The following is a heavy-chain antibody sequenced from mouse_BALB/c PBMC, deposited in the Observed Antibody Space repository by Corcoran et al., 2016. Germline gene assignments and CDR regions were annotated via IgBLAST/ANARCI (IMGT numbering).Heavy chain of an antibody. CDR2: ISYDGSN. D-gene: IGHD1-1*02. CDR3: ASMDRY. CDR1: GYSITSGYY. V-gene: IGHV3-6*02. Sequence: DVQLQESGPGLVKPSQSLSLTCSVTGYSITSGYYWNWIRQFPGNKLEWMGYISYDGSNNYNPSLKNRISNTRDTSKNQFFLKLNSVTTEDTATYYCASMDRYWGQGTLVTVSA. J-gene: IGHJ3*01.